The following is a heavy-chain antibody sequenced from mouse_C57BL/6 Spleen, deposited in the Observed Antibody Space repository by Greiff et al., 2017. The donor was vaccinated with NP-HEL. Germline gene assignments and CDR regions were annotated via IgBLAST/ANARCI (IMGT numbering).Heavy chain of an antibody. D-gene: IGHD2-4*01. CDR3: ARAHYDYDYFDY. V-gene: IGHV5-6*01. J-gene: IGHJ2*01. Sequence: EVQLVESGGDLVKPGGSLKLSCAASGFTFSSYGMSWVRQTPDKRLEWVATISSGGSYTYYPDSVKGRFTISRDNATNTLYLQMSSLKSEDTAMYYCARAHYDYDYFDYWGQGTTLTVSS. CDR2: ISSGGSYT. CDR1: GFTFSSYG.